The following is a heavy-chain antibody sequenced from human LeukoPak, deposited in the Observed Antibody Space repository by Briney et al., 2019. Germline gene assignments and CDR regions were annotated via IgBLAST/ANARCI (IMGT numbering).Heavy chain of an antibody. V-gene: IGHV4-4*02. Sequence: SETLSLTCAVSGGSISNSNWWNWVRQPPGKGLEWIGEIYHSGSTNYNPSLKSRVTISVDTSKNQFSLKLNSVTAADTAVYYCVRGQVLADYWGQGALVTVSS. D-gene: IGHD2/OR15-2a*01. J-gene: IGHJ4*02. CDR3: VRGQVLADY. CDR1: GGSISNSNW. CDR2: IYHSGST.